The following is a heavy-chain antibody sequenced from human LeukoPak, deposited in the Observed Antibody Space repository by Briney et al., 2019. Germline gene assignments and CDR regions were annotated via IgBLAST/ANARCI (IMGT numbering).Heavy chain of an antibody. CDR3: AREGYSSPSSVFDY. J-gene: IGHJ4*02. CDR1: GFNFSSYW. V-gene: IGHV3-7*01. Sequence: GGSLRLSCAASGFNFSSYWMSWVRQAPGKGLEWVANIKQDGSGKYYVDSVKGRFTISRDNAKNSLYLQMNSLRAEDTAVYYCAREGYSSPSSVFDYWGQGTLVTVSS. CDR2: IKQDGSGK. D-gene: IGHD6-6*01.